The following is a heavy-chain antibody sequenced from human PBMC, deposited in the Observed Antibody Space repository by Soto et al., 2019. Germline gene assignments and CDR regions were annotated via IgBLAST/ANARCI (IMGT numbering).Heavy chain of an antibody. J-gene: IGHJ6*03. CDR1: GYTFTSYY. CDR3: ATELDFPAPPGKVAGYYYIDV. V-gene: IGHV1-46*03. CDR2: INPSGGST. Sequence: ASVKVSCKASGYTFTSYYMHWARQAPGQGLEWMGIINPSGGSTSYAQKFQGRVTMTRDTSTSTVYMELSSLRSEDTAVYYCATELDFPAPPGKVAGYYYIDVWGKVNTVTVS. D-gene: IGHD3-9*01.